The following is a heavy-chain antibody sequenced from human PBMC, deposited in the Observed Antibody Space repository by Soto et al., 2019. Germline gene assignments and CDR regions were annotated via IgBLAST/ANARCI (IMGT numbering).Heavy chain of an antibody. CDR1: GGSLSTYY. J-gene: IGHJ5*02. V-gene: IGHV4-59*12. D-gene: IGHD1-1*01. CDR2: MSYSGSS. CDR3: ATSPPTDPLLGTPRDWLDP. Sequence: PSETLSLTCIVPGGSLSTYYWSWIRQPPGKGLEWIVYMSYSGSSNYNPSLKSRVIMSVDTSKNQFSPRLTSMTAADTAVYYCATSPPTDPLLGTPRDWLDPWGRGMLVTVSS.